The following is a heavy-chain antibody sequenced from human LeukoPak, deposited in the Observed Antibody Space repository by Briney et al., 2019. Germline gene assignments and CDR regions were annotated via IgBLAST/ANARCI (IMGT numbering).Heavy chain of an antibody. CDR1: GFTFSSYE. J-gene: IGHJ4*02. D-gene: IGHD3-22*01. CDR2: ISSSGSTV. Sequence: GGPLRLSCAASGFTFSSYEMNWVRQAPGEGLEWVAYISSSGSTVYYADSVKGRFTISRDNAKNSLFLQMNSLKAEDTADYYCAREKFYDNSGYDYWGQGTLVTVSS. CDR3: AREKFYDNSGYDY. V-gene: IGHV3-48*03.